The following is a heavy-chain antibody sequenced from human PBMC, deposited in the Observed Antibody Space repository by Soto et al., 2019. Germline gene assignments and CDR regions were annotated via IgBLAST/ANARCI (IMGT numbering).Heavy chain of an antibody. J-gene: IGHJ4*02. CDR2: ISHTGTP. D-gene: IGHD2-21*01. Sequence: QVQLQESGPGLVKPSGTLSLTCAVSGGSISDNWWSWVRQPPGKGLEWIGEISHTGTPPYSPSLLIRGTKSIDKSNYQLSLNLSSVTAAHRALYYCAQHISVPRTRGFDFWGQGTLVTVFS. V-gene: IGHV4-4*02. CDR3: AQHISVPRTRGFDF. CDR1: GGSISDNW.